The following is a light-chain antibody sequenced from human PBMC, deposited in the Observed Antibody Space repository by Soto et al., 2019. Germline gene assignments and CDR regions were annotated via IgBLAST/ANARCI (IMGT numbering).Light chain of an antibody. CDR3: HQYAYSPQT. CDR1: QSVGNSF. J-gene: IGKJ5*01. Sequence: EVVLTQSPGTLSLSPGERATLSCRASQSVGNSFLAWYQQKPGQAPKLLIYNAFTRATGIPDRFSGSGSGTDFTLAVSRLEPDDFAVYYCHQYAYSPQTFGQGTRLEIK. V-gene: IGKV3-20*01. CDR2: NAF.